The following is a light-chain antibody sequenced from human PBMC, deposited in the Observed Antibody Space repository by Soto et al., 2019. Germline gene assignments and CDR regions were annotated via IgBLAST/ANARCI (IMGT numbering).Light chain of an antibody. V-gene: IGKV3-20*01. CDR2: GAS. CDR3: QQYDNSPMYT. Sequence: EIVLTQSPGTLSLSPGERATLSCRASQSVSGTYLAWYQQKPGQAPRLLIYGASSRATAIPDRFSGSGAGTDFTLTINRLEPEDFAGYYCQQYDNSPMYTFGQGTKLESK. CDR1: QSVSGTY. J-gene: IGKJ2*01.